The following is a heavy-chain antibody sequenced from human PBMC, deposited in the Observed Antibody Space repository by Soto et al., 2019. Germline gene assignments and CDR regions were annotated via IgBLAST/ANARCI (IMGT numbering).Heavy chain of an antibody. V-gene: IGHV1-8*01. D-gene: IGHD5-18*01. Sequence: ASVKVSCKASGYTFTSYDINWVRQATGQGLEWMGWMNPNSGNTGYAQKFQGRVTMTRNTSISTAYMELSSLRSEDTAVYYCATVSAVDTAMVLPNSGDYWGQGTLVTVSS. CDR1: GYTFTSYD. CDR3: ATVSAVDTAMVLPNSGDY. J-gene: IGHJ4*02. CDR2: MNPNSGNT.